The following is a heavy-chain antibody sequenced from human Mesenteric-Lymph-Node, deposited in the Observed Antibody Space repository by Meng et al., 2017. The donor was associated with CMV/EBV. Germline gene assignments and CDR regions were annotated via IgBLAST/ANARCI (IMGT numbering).Heavy chain of an antibody. CDR3: AAAIPPYYYYGMDV. CDR1: GDSISSSNHY. J-gene: IGHJ6*02. Sequence: SETLSLTCSVSGDSISSSNHYWGWIRQPPGKGLEWIGTIYYSGDTYYTPSLKSRVTISVDTSKNRFSLKLTSVTAADTAVYYCAAAIPPYYYYGMDVWGQGTTVTVSS. CDR2: IYYSGDT. D-gene: IGHD2-21*02. V-gene: IGHV4-39*07.